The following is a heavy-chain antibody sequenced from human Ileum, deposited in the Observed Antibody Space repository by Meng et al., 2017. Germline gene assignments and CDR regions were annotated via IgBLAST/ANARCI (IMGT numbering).Heavy chain of an antibody. J-gene: IGHJ4*02. V-gene: IGHV1-18*01. D-gene: IGHD5-12*01. Sequence: QVQLVQSGAEVKKSGGSVKVLCKASGYTFTDYGISWVRQATGQLLQWLGWVSGYSGQSHYAQRVQDRVAMTTDTSTNTAYMELRSLRSDDTAVYYCAKDSVATATQFDSWGQGTLVTVSS. CDR3: AKDSVATATQFDS. CDR2: VSGYSGQS. CDR1: GYTFTDYG.